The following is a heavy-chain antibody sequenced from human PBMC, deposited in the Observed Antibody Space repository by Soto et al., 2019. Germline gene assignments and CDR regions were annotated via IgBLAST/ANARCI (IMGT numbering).Heavy chain of an antibody. J-gene: IGHJ6*02. Sequence: GGSLRLSCAASGFTFSNAWMSWVRQAPGKGLEWVGRIKSKTDGGTTDYAAPVKGRFTISRDDSKNTLYLQMNGLKTEDTAVYYCTTAGVAVAGRYYYYGMDVWGQGTTVTVSS. CDR3: TTAGVAVAGRYYYYGMDV. D-gene: IGHD6-19*01. V-gene: IGHV3-15*01. CDR1: GFTFSNAW. CDR2: IKSKTDGGTT.